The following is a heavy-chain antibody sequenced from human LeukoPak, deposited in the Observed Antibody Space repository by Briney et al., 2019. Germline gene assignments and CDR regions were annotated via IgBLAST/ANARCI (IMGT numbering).Heavy chain of an antibody. CDR3: ARAPELYYDSSGYHTYFDY. CDR2: INHSGST. V-gene: IGHV4-34*01. J-gene: IGHJ4*02. D-gene: IGHD3-22*01. Sequence: SETLSLTCAVYGGSFSGYYWSWIRQPPGKGLEWIGEINHSGSTNYNPSLKSRVTISVDTSKNQFSLKLSSVTAADTAVYYCARAPELYYDSSGYHTYFDYWGQGTLVTVSS. CDR1: GGSFSGYY.